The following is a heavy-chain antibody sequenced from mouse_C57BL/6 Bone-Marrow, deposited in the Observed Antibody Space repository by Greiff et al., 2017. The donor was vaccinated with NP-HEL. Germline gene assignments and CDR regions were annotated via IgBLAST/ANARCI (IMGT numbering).Heavy chain of an antibody. V-gene: IGHV1-26*01. Sequence: VQLQQSGPELVKPGASVKISCKASGYTFTDYYMNWVKQSHGKSLEWIGDINPNNGGTSYNQKFKGKATLTVDKSSSTAYMELRSLTSEDSAVYYCARNGSGYGFDDWGQGTTLTVSS. CDR1: GYTFTDYY. CDR3: ARNGSGYGFDD. J-gene: IGHJ2*01. CDR2: INPNNGGT. D-gene: IGHD3-2*02.